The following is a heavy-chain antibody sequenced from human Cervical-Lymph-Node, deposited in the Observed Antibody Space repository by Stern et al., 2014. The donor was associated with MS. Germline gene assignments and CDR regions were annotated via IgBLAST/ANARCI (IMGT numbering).Heavy chain of an antibody. CDR2: VSYDGSRQ. J-gene: IGHJ4*02. CDR3: ARGPVAGRSYYFDY. V-gene: IGHV3-30-3*01. D-gene: IGHD6-19*01. Sequence: QVQLVQSGGGVVQPGRSLRLSCVASGFTFHNYDVDWVRQTPGKGLEWVAIVSYDGSRQFYADSVRGRFTISRDNSKNTLYLQMNSLRPDDTGVYFCARGPVAGRSYYFDYWGQGTLVTVSS. CDR1: GFTFHNYD.